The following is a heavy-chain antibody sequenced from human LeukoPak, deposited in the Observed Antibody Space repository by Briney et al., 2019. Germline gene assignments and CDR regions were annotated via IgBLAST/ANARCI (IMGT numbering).Heavy chain of an antibody. Sequence: SETLSLTCTVASRSLSSSSYYWGWLRQPPGKGLEWSGIIYYSQSTHKNPSVQSRVTMSVDTSTSQYSLKLSSVTAADTAVYYCARVGGALVADIAVAGDYWGQGTLVTVSS. J-gene: IGHJ4*02. CDR2: IYYSQST. D-gene: IGHD6-19*01. CDR3: ARVGGALVADIAVAGDY. V-gene: IGHV4-39*07. CDR1: SRSLSSSSYY.